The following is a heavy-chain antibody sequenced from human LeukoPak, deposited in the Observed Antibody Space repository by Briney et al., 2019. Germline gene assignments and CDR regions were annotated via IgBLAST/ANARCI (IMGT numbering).Heavy chain of an antibody. D-gene: IGHD3-10*01. CDR2: IYYSGST. Sequence: SETLSLTCTVSGGSISSYYWSWIRQPPGKGLEWIGYIYYSGSTNYNPSLKSRVTISVDTSKNQFSLKLSSVTAADTAVYYCARGLTTNYGSGSYYFDYWGQGTLVTVSS. CDR1: GGSISSYY. V-gene: IGHV4-59*01. CDR3: ARGLTTNYGSGSYYFDY. J-gene: IGHJ4*02.